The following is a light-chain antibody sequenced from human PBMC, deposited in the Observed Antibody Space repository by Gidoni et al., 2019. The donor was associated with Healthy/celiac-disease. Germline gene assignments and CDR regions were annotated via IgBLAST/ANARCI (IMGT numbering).Light chain of an antibody. V-gene: IGLV1-44*01. J-gene: IGLJ2*01. CDR1: SSNIGSNP. Sequence: PGQRVTTPCSRSSSNIGSNPVNWYQQLPGTAPKLLIYSNNPRPSGVPDRFSGSKSGTSASLAISGLQSEDEADYYCAAWDDSLNGPVFGGGTKLTVL. CDR3: AAWDDSLNGPV. CDR2: SNN.